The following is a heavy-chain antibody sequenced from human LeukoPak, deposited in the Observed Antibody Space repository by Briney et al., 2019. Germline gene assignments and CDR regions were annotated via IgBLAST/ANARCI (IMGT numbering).Heavy chain of an antibody. CDR3: ARLAYYYGSGSYYKDY. J-gene: IGHJ4*02. V-gene: IGHV3-21*01. D-gene: IGHD3-10*01. Sequence: GGSLRLSCAASGFTFSSYSMNWVRQAPGKGLEWVSSISSSSSYIYYADSEKGRFTISRDNAKNSLYLQMYSLRAEDTAVYYCARLAYYYGSGSYYKDYWGQGTLVTVSS. CDR2: ISSSSSYI. CDR1: GFTFSSYS.